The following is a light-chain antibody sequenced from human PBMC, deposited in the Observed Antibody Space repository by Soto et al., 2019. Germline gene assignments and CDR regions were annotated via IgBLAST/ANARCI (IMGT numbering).Light chain of an antibody. CDR3: MQTLESRT. J-gene: IGKJ1*01. Sequence: DIVMTQSPLSLTVTPGEPASISCGSSRSLLKANGYTHFHWFLQKPGQSPQLLIYLGYTRAPGVPDRFSGTGSGTDFTLKISRVEADDVGVYYCMQTLESRTFGQGTKLEIK. V-gene: IGKV2-28*01. CDR1: RSLLKANGYTH. CDR2: LGY.